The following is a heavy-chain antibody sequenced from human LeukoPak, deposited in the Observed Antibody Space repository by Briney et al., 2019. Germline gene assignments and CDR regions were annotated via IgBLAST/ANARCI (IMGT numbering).Heavy chain of an antibody. V-gene: IGHV1-24*01. J-gene: IGHJ5*02. CDR1: GYTLTELS. D-gene: IGHD3-10*01. CDR3: ARDSRARLLWFGEFLGVDWFDP. CDR2: FDPEDGET. Sequence: ASVKVSCKVSGYTLTELSMHWVRQAPGKGLEWMGGFDPEDGETIYAQKLQGRVTMTTDTSTSTAYMELRSLRSDDTAVYYCARDSRARLLWFGEFLGVDWFDPWGQGTLVTVSS.